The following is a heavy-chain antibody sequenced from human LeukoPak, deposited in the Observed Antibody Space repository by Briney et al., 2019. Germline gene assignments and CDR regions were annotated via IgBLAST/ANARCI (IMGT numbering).Heavy chain of an antibody. CDR1: GFTVSSNS. J-gene: IGHJ4*02. V-gene: IGHV3-66*01. CDR2: IYYGGST. Sequence: PGGSLRLSCAASGFTVSSNSMSWVRQTPGKGLEWVSVIYYGGSTFYADSVQGRVSISRDNSKNILYLQINNLRAEDSAVCYCARVAKDCGGDCLSDYWGQGTLVTVSS. D-gene: IGHD2-21*02. CDR3: ARVAKDCGGDCLSDY.